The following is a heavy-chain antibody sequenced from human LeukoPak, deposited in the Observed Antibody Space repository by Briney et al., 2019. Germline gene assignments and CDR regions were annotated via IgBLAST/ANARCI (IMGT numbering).Heavy chain of an antibody. CDR1: GYTFTSFG. CDR3: ARDLYYYDSSGYYYKRFDY. D-gene: IGHD3-22*01. Sequence: ASVTLSCKASGYTFTSFGISWLRQAPGQGLEWMGWISAYNGNTNYAQKLQGRVTMTTDTSTSTAYMELRSLRSDDTAVYYCARDLYYYDSSGYYYKRFDYWGQGTLVTVSS. CDR2: ISAYNGNT. J-gene: IGHJ4*02. V-gene: IGHV1-18*01.